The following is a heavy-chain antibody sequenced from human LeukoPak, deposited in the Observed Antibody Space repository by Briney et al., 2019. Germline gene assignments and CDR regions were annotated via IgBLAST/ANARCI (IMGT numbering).Heavy chain of an antibody. V-gene: IGHV1-24*01. Sequence: GASVKLSCKVSGYTLTELSMHWVRQAPGKGLEWMGGLDPEDGETIYAQKFQGRVTMTEDTSTDTAYMELSSLRSEDTAVYYCATGDHSGLNLFDPWGQGTLVTVSS. D-gene: IGHD5-12*01. CDR2: LDPEDGET. CDR1: GYTLTELS. J-gene: IGHJ5*02. CDR3: ATGDHSGLNLFDP.